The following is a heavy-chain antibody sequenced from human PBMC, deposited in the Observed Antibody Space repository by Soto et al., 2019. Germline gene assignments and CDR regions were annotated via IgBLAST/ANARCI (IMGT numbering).Heavy chain of an antibody. CDR2: IYYSGST. CDR3: ARALGYCSGGSCALGLAPYYYYGMDV. J-gene: IGHJ6*02. D-gene: IGHD2-15*01. CDR1: GGSISSYY. V-gene: IGHV4-59*01. Sequence: PSETLSLTCTVSGGSISSYYWSWIRQPPGKGLEWIGYIYYSGSTNYNPSLKSRVTISVDTSKNQFSLKLSSVTAADTAVYYCARALGYCSGGSCALGLAPYYYYGMDVWGQGTTVT.